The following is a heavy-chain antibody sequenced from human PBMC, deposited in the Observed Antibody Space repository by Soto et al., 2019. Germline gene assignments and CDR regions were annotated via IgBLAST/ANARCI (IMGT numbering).Heavy chain of an antibody. CDR1: GFAFNTYS. CDR2: ISAGSSTT. J-gene: IGHJ6*03. CDR3: AKVTNTYYMDV. V-gene: IGHV3-23*01. Sequence: GGSLRLSCAASGFAFNTYSMRWVRQAPGKGLEWVSAISAGSSTTYYADSVKGRFTISRDNSKNKLYLQMNSLRAEDTAIYFCAKVTNTYYMDVWGEGTSVTVSS.